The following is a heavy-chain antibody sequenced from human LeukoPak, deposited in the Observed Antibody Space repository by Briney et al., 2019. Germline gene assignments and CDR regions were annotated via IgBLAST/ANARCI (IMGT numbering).Heavy chain of an antibody. CDR3: ARHPIVVVTEDWFDP. D-gene: IGHD2-21*02. Sequence: SETLSLTCTVSGGSISSSSYSWGWIRQPPGKGLEWIGSIYYSGSTYYNPSLKSRITISVDTSKNQFSLKLSSVTAADTAVYYCARHPIVVVTEDWFDPWGQGTLVTVSS. CDR1: GGSISSSSYS. V-gene: IGHV4-39*01. J-gene: IGHJ5*02. CDR2: IYYSGST.